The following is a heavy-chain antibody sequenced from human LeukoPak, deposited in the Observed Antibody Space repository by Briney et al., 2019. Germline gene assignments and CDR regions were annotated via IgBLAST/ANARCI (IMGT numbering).Heavy chain of an antibody. CDR1: GYTFTGYY. V-gene: IGHV1-2*02. CDR3: ARLGITGTTGGYYFDY. Sequence: GASVKVSCKASGYTFTGYYMHWVRQAPGQGLEWMGWINPNSGGTNNAQKFQGRVTMTRDTSISTAYMELSRLRSDDTAVYYCARLGITGTTGGYYFDYWGQGTLVTVSS. J-gene: IGHJ4*02. D-gene: IGHD1-7*01. CDR2: INPNSGGT.